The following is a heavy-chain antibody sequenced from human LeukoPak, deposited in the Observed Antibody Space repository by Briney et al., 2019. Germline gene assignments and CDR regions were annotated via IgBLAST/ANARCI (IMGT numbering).Heavy chain of an antibody. V-gene: IGHV4-59*01. CDR3: ARLLRYCSSTSCYTDFDY. Sequence: PSETLSLTCTVSGGSISSYYWSWIRQPPEKGQEWIGYIYYGGSTNYNPSLKSRVTISVDTSKNQFSLKLSSVTAADTAVYYCARLLRYCSSTSCYTDFDYWGQGTLVTVSS. D-gene: IGHD2-2*02. J-gene: IGHJ4*02. CDR1: GGSISSYY. CDR2: IYYGGST.